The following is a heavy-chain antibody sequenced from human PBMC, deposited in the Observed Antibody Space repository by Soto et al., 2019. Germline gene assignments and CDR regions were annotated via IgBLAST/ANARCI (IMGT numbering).Heavy chain of an antibody. J-gene: IGHJ6*02. CDR3: ARDNGYCSGGSCFPSAYGMDV. V-gene: IGHV4-31*03. CDR1: GASISSGAYY. D-gene: IGHD2-15*01. Sequence: PSETLSLTCTVSGASISSGAYYWSWIRQPPGKGLEWIGYIYYSGSTYYNPSLKSRVTLSVDTSKNQFSLKLNSVTAADTAVYYCARDNGYCSGGSCFPSAYGMDVWGQGTTVTVSS. CDR2: IYYSGST.